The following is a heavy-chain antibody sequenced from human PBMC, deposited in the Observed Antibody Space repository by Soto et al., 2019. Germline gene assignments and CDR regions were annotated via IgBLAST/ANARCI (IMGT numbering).Heavy chain of an antibody. D-gene: IGHD1-1*01. Sequence: QVQLVESGGGVVQPGRSLRLSCEASGFTFRDYAMHWVRQAPGKGLEWVAAIPSDGSAPHYADSVKGRFSISRDNSKNPLSLQMNTLRPEDAALYYCTRAVAGQVRSAWTWLDYWGQGTLVTVSS. V-gene: IGHV3-30-3*01. CDR1: GFTFRDYA. CDR3: TRAVAGQVRSAWTWLDY. J-gene: IGHJ4*02. CDR2: IPSDGSAP.